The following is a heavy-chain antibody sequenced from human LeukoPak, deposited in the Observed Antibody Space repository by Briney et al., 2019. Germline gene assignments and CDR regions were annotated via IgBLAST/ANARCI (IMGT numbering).Heavy chain of an antibody. CDR2: ISGSGGST. D-gene: IGHD3-10*01. CDR1: GFTFSSYA. Sequence: PGGSLRLSCAASGFTFSSYAMSWVRQAPGKGLEWVSAISGSGGSTYYADSVKGRFTISRDNSKNTLYLQMNSLRAEDTAVYYCAKGYASGSYYPIDYFDYWGQGTLVTVSS. V-gene: IGHV3-23*01. CDR3: AKGYASGSYYPIDYFDY. J-gene: IGHJ4*02.